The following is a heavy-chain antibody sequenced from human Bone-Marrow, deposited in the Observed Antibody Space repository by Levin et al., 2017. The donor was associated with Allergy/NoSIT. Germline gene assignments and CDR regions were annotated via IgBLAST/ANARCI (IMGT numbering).Heavy chain of an antibody. V-gene: IGHV3-48*02. CDR1: GLTFTSYA. CDR2: ISSSSSAI. Sequence: GGSLRLSCTASGLTFTSYAMNWVRQAPGKGLEWISYISSSSSAIYYADSVKGRFTISRDNAQNSLYLQMNSLRDEDTAVYYCARRLKDGSYVEAFDIWGQGTMVTVSS. D-gene: IGHD1-26*01. CDR3: ARRLKDGSYVEAFDI. J-gene: IGHJ3*02.